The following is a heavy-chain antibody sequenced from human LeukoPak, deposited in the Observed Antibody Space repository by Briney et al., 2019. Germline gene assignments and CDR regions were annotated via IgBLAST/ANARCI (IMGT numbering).Heavy chain of an antibody. CDR3: ARGIGSLENY. V-gene: IGHV3-11*01. CDR2: ISVSGTTM. J-gene: IGHJ4*02. Sequence: PGGSLRLPCATSGFTFTDYYMSWIRQAPGKGLEWVSYISVSGTTMYYADSVKGRFTLSRDNAKNSLYLQMNSLRAEDTAVYYCARGIGSLENYWGQGTLVTVSS. D-gene: IGHD2-15*01. CDR1: GFTFTDYY.